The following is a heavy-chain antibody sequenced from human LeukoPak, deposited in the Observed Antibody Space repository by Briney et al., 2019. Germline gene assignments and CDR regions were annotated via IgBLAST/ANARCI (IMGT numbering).Heavy chain of an antibody. CDR3: ARDPTLRVLPVDDAFDI. D-gene: IGHD4-17*01. J-gene: IGHJ3*02. CDR2: ISAYNGNT. CDR1: GYTFTSYG. Sequence: ASVKVSCKASGYTFTSYGISWVRQAPGQGLEWMGWISAYNGNTNYAQKLQGRVTMTTDTSTSTAYMELRSLRSDDTAVYYCARDPTLRVLPVDDAFDIWGQGTMVTVSS. V-gene: IGHV1-18*01.